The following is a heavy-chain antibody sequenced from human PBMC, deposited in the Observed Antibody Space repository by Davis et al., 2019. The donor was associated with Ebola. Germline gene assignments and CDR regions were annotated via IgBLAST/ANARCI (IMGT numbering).Heavy chain of an antibody. CDR1: GFTFSSYG. CDR3: AKLHSLGPPLYGMDV. J-gene: IGHJ6*02. CDR2: IWYDGSNK. V-gene: IGHV3-30*02. Sequence: GESLKISCAASGFTFSSYGMHWVRQAPGKGLEWVAVIWYDGSNKYYADSVKGRFTISRDNSKNTLYLQMNSLRAEDTAVYYCAKLHSLGPPLYGMDVWGQGTTVTVSS.